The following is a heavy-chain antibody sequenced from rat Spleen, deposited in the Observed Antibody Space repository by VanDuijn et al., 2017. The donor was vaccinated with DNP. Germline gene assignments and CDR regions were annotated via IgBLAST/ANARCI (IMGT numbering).Heavy chain of an antibody. D-gene: IGHD1-7*01. CDR1: GFTFSDYN. CDR3: TRHDGYDPFDY. CDR2: ISHSDGTT. Sequence: EVQLVESGGGLVRPGRSLKLSCAASGFTFSDYNMAWVRQAPKQGLEWVAMISHSDGTTYYPDSVKGRFTISRDNAKSSLYLQMDSLRSEDTAAYFCTRHDGYDPFDYWGQGVMVTVSS. J-gene: IGHJ2*01. V-gene: IGHV5-7*01.